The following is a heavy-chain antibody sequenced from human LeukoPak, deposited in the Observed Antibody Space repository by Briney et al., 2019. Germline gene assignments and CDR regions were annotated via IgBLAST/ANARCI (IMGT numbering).Heavy chain of an antibody. J-gene: IGHJ3*02. D-gene: IGHD6-6*01. CDR1: GFMFSDYA. V-gene: IGHV3-33*08. CDR3: AREKYSSSSFPHRGAFDI. Sequence: PGGSLRLSCVVSGFMFSDYAMTWVRQAPGKGLEWVAVIWYDGSNKYYADSVKGRFTISRDNSKNTLYLQMNSLRAEDTAVYYCAREKYSSSSFPHRGAFDIWGQGTMVTVSS. CDR2: IWYDGSNK.